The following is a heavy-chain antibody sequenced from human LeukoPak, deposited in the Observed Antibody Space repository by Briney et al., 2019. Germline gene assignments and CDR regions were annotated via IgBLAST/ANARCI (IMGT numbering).Heavy chain of an antibody. V-gene: IGHV4-59*04. CDR2: IYYSGST. Sequence: SETLSLTCTVSGGSISSYYWSWIRQPPGKGLEWIGYIYYSGSTYYNPSLKSRVTISVDTSKNQFSLKLSSVTAADTAVYYCARLVSGCLDYWGQGTLVTVSS. CDR1: GGSISSYY. D-gene: IGHD6-19*01. CDR3: ARLVSGCLDY. J-gene: IGHJ4*02.